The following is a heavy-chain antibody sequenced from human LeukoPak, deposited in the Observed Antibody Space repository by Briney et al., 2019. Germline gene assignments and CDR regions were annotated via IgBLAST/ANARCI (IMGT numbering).Heavy chain of an antibody. J-gene: IGHJ4*02. CDR2: INHSGST. D-gene: IGHD2-15*01. CDR1: GGSFSGYY. V-gene: IGHV4-34*01. Sequence: SETLSLTCAVYGGSFSGYYWSWIRQPPGKGLEWIGEINHSGSTNYNPSLKSRVTISVDTSKNQFSLKLSSVTAADTAVYYCARHGVVVARTYYFDYWGQGTLVTVSS. CDR3: ARHGVVVARTYYFDY.